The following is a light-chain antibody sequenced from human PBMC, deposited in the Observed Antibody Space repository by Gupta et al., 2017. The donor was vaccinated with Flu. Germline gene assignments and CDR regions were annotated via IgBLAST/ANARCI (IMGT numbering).Light chain of an antibody. V-gene: IGKV1-33*01. Sequence: DIQMTQSPSSLSASVGDRVTITCQANQDISNYLNWYQLKPGKAPKLLIYDASTLATGVSSRFSGSGSGTDFTFTISSLQPEDIATYYCQQYDNLPSITFDKGTRLEIK. CDR2: DAS. CDR3: QQYDNLPSIT. CDR1: QDISNY. J-gene: IGKJ5*01.